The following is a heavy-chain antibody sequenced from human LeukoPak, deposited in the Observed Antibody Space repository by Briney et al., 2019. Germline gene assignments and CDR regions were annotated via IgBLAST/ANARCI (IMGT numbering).Heavy chain of an antibody. CDR2: ISGSAVGT. J-gene: IGHJ2*01. CDR1: GFAFTLYG. D-gene: IGHD3-16*01. Sequence: GGSLRLSCAASGFAFTLYGMAWVRQAPGKGLEWVSGISGSAVGTYYADSVKGRFTISRDNSKNVLFLHMNNLRVEDTAVYFCAKLGTYWYFDVWGRGTLVTVSS. CDR3: AKLGTYWYFDV. V-gene: IGHV3-23*01.